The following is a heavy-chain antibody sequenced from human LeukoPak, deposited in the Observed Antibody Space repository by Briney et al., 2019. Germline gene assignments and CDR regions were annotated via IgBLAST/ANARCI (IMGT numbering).Heavy chain of an antibody. CDR1: GGSISSYY. CDR3: ARGPSRSSGLFDY. J-gene: IGHJ4*02. CDR2: IYTSGST. V-gene: IGHV4-4*09. Sequence: SETLSLTCTVSGGSISSYYWSWIRQPPGKGLEWIGYIYTSGSTDYNPSLKSRVTISVDTSKNQFSLKLSSVTAADTAVYYCARGPSRSSGLFDYWGQGTLVTVSS. D-gene: IGHD3/OR15-3a*01.